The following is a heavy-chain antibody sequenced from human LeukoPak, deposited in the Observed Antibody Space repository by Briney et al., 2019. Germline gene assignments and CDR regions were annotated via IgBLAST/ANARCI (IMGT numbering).Heavy chain of an antibody. CDR2: IYHSGST. D-gene: IGHD6-13*01. CDR1: GGSISSYY. V-gene: IGHV4-59*12. CDR3: ARDWGYSSTAYWFDP. Sequence: PSETLSLTCTVSGGSISSYYWSWIRQPPGKGLEWIGYIYHSGSTYYNPSLKSRVTVSVDRSKNQFSLKLSSVTAADTAVYYCARDWGYSSTAYWFDPWGQGTLVTVSS. J-gene: IGHJ5*02.